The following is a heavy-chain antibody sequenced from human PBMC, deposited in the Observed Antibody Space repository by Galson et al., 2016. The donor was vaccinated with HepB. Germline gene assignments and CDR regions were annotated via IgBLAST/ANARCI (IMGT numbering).Heavy chain of an antibody. D-gene: IGHD1-1*01. J-gene: IGHJ3*01. CDR3: ARTTMTTLNAFDV. CDR1: GDIFTTYH. CDR2: INPSGGVP. V-gene: IGHV1-46*01. Sequence: SVKVSCKADGDIFTTYHIHWVRQAPGQGLEWIGIINPSGGVPTYAQKFQGRVTLTSDTSTATLYMDLTSLRSDDTAVYYCARTTMTTLNAFDVWGQGTVVTVSS.